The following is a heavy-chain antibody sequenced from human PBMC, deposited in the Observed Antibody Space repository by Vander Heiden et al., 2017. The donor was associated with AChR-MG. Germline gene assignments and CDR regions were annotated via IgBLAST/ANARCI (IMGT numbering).Heavy chain of an antibody. D-gene: IGHD2-15*01. J-gene: IGHJ3*02. CDR3: ARGYCSGGSCYSRVLSGAFDI. V-gene: IGHV1-69*01. CDR2: IIPIFGTA. CDR1: GGTFSSYA. Sequence: QVQLVQSGAEVKKPGSSVKVSCKASGGTFSSYAISWVRQAPGQGLEWMGGIIPIFGTANYAQKFQGRVTITADESTSTAYMELSSLRSEDTAVYYCARGYCSGGSCYSRVLSGAFDIWGQGTMVTVSS.